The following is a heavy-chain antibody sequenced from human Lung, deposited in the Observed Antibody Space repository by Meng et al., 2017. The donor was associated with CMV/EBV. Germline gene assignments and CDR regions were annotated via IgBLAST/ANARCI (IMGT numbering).Heavy chain of an antibody. V-gene: IGHV3-48*04. CDR3: ARGVAFGMLKCHFDN. D-gene: IGHD3-3*01. Sequence: ESXKISXAASGFSFSTYSMNWVRQAPGKGLEWVSFISSRGTTIYYADSVKGRFTISRDNAKHSLYLQMNSLRAEDTAVYYCARGVAFGMLKCHFDNWGQGTXVTVSS. CDR2: ISSRGTTI. J-gene: IGHJ4*02. CDR1: GFSFSTYS.